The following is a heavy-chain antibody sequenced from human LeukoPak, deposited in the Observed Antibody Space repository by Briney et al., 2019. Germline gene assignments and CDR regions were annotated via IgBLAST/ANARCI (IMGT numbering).Heavy chain of an antibody. V-gene: IGHV3-49*04. CDR2: IRSKAYGGTT. J-gene: IGHJ6*02. CDR1: GFTFGDYA. D-gene: IGHD2-2*02. Sequence: TGRSLRLSCTASGFTFGDYAMSWVRQAPGKGLEWVGFIRSKAYGGTTEYAASVKGRFTISRDDSKSTAYLQMNSLKTEDTAVYYCTRAASYCSSTSCYRGYYYYGMDVWGQGTTVTVSS. CDR3: TRAASYCSSTSCYRGYYYYGMDV.